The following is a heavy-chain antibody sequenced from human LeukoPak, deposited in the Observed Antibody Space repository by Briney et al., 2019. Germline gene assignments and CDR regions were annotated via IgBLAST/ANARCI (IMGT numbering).Heavy chain of an antibody. Sequence: PGGSLRLSCAVSGFTFSSYWMHWVRQAPGKGLVWVSRIKSDGTETHYADSVQGRFIISRDNARNTLYLQMNSLRAEDTAVYYCGRLNEAESGWGQGALVTVSS. D-gene: IGHD1-1*01. J-gene: IGHJ4*02. V-gene: IGHV3-74*01. CDR2: IKSDGTET. CDR1: GFTFSSYW. CDR3: GRLNEAESG.